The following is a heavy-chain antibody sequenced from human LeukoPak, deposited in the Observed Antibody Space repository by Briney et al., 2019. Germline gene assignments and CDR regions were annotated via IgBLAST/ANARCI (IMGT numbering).Heavy chain of an antibody. D-gene: IGHD4-17*01. V-gene: IGHV3-30*18. J-gene: IGHJ6*02. CDR3: AKDRVYGDYYYYGMDV. Sequence: GRSLRLSCAASGFTFSTYGMHWVRQAPGKGLEWVAVISYDGSNKYYADSVKGRFTISRDNSKNTLYLQMNSLRAEDTAVYYCAKDRVYGDYYYYGMDVWGQGTTVTVSS. CDR1: GFTFSTYG. CDR2: ISYDGSNK.